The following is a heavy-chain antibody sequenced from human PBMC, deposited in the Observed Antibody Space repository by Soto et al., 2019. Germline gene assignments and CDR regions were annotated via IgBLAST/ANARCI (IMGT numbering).Heavy chain of an antibody. V-gene: IGHV1-18*01. J-gene: IGHJ6*02. CDR2: ISAYNGNT. Sequence: ASVKVSCKASSYTFTSYGISWVRQAPGQGLEWMGWISAYNGNTNYAQKLQGRVTMTTDTSTSTAYMELRSLRSDDTAVYYCARDVVLKRVVPAAGYYYYGMDVWGQGTTVTVSS. D-gene: IGHD2-2*01. CDR3: ARDVVLKRVVPAAGYYYYGMDV. CDR1: SYTFTSYG.